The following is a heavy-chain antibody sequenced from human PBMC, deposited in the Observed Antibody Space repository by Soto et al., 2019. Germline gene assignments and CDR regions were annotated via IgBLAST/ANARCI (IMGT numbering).Heavy chain of an antibody. V-gene: IGHV3-30*04. J-gene: IGHJ4*02. CDR1: GFTFSSYA. D-gene: IGHD2-21*01. Sequence: QVQLVESGGGVVQPGRSLRLSCAASGFTFSSYAMHWVRQAPGKGLEWVAAISYHGREKYYADSVRGRFTISRDDSKNTQYLQMDSLRVEDTAVYYCATSPHMVALDDYWGQGTLVTVSS. CDR3: ATSPHMVALDDY. CDR2: ISYHGREK.